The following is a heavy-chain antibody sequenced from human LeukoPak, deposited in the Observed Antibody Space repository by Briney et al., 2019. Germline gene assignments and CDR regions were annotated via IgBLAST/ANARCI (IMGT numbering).Heavy chain of an antibody. D-gene: IGHD3-3*01. CDR2: ISSSSNIM. CDR3: ARGGYDFWSGYYSQNWFDP. Sequence: GGSLRLSCAASGFTFSSYGMNWVRQAPGKGLEWVSYISSSSNIMNYADSVKGRFTTSRDNAKNSLYLQMNSLRAEDTAVYYCARGGYDFWSGYYSQNWFDPWGQGTLVTVSS. V-gene: IGHV3-48*01. CDR1: GFTFSSYG. J-gene: IGHJ5*02.